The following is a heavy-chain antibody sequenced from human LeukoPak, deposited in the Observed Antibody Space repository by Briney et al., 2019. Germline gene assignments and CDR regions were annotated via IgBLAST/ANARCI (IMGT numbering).Heavy chain of an antibody. D-gene: IGHD3-10*01. J-gene: IGHJ3*02. CDR2: IYYSGST. CDR3: AIHDRSYGSGSSDAFDI. Sequence: SETLSLTCTVSGGSISSYYWSWIRQPPGKGLEWIGYIYYSGSTNYNPSLKSRVTISVDTSKNQFSLKLSSVTAADTAVYYCAIHDRSYGSGSSDAFDIWGQGTMVTVSS. V-gene: IGHV4-59*01. CDR1: GGSISSYY.